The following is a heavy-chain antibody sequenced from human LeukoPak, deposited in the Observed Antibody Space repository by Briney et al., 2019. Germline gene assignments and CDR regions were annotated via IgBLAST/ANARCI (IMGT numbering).Heavy chain of an antibody. CDR3: ARVASSSWHVFDY. CDR1: GFIFSTYS. V-gene: IGHV3-21*01. CDR2: ISTGGSYI. J-gene: IGHJ4*02. Sequence: GGSLRLSCAASGFIFSTYSMTWVRQAPGKGLEWVSSISTGGSYIWYTDSVKGRFTISRDNAKNSLYLQMNSLRAEDTAVYYRARVASSSWHVFDYWGQGTLVTVSS. D-gene: IGHD6-13*01.